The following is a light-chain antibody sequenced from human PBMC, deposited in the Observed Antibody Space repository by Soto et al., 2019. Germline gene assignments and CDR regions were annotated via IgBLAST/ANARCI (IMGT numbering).Light chain of an antibody. CDR2: GAS. CDR3: QQYGSSPQT. CDR1: QRLSSN. Sequence: GLSQSPATLSVSQGERATLSCRASQRLSSNLAWYQQKPGQAPRLLIYGASSRATGIPDRFSGSGSGTDFTLTISRLEPEDFAVYYCQQYGSSPQTFGQGTNVDIK. V-gene: IGKV3-20*01. J-gene: IGKJ1*01.